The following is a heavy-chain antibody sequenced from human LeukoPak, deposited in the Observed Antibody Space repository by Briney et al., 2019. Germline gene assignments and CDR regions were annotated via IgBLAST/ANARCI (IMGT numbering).Heavy chain of an antibody. V-gene: IGHV3-21*01. D-gene: IGHD3-10*01. J-gene: IGHJ4*02. Sequence: GGSLRLSCAASGFIFSSYSMNWVRQAPGKGLEWVSSISSSSSYIYYADSVKGRFTISRDNAKNSLYLQMNSLRAEDTAVYCCAKGTYNFRYYYGSGSYYIPDYWGQGTLVTVSS. CDR3: AKGTYNFRYYYGSGSYYIPDY. CDR1: GFIFSSYS. CDR2: ISSSSSYI.